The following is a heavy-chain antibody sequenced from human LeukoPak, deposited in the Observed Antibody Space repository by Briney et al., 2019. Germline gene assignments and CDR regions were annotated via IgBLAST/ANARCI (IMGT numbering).Heavy chain of an antibody. V-gene: IGHV4-34*01. Sequence: SETLSLTCAVYGGSFSGYYWSWIRQPPGKGLEWIGEINHSGSANYNPSLKSRVTISVDTSKNQFSLKLSSVTAADTAVYYCARRRYGPVNDWGQGTLVTVSS. CDR3: ARRRYGPVND. CDR1: GGSFSGYY. D-gene: IGHD3-10*01. CDR2: INHSGSA. J-gene: IGHJ4*02.